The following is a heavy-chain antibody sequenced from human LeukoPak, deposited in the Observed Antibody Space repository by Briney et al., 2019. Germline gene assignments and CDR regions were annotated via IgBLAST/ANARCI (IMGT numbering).Heavy chain of an antibody. CDR1: GGSFSGYY. Sequence: SETLSLTCAVNGGSFSGYYWNWIRQPPGKGLEWIGDITHTGSTNDNPSLAGRVTVSVDTSKNQFSLSLASVTAADTALYYCARGSPAADDAYDIWGQGTLVTVSS. J-gene: IGHJ3*02. V-gene: IGHV4-34*01. CDR2: ITHTGST. D-gene: IGHD6-13*01. CDR3: ARGSPAADDAYDI.